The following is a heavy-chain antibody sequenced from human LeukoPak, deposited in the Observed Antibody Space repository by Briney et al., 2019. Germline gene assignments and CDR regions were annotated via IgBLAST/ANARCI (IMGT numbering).Heavy chain of an antibody. V-gene: IGHV3-48*01. J-gene: IGHJ4*02. Sequence: GGSLRLSCAASGFTFSSYSMNWVRQAPGKGLEWVSYISSSSSTIYDADSVKGRFTISRDNAKNSLYLQMNSLRAEDTAVYYCARDRSHVEIDYWGQGTLVTVSS. D-gene: IGHD1-26*01. CDR3: ARDRSHVEIDY. CDR2: ISSSSSTI. CDR1: GFTFSSYS.